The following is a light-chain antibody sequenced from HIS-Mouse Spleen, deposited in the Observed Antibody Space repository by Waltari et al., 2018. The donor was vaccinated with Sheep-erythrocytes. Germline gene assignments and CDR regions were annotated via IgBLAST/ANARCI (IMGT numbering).Light chain of an antibody. CDR1: SSDVGGYNY. Sequence: QSALTQPASVSGSPGQSIPIPCPGTSSDVGGYNYVSWYQQHPGKAPKLMLYEVSNRPSGVSNRFSGSKSGNTASLTISGLQAEDEADYYCSSYTSSSTWVFGGGTKLTVL. CDR2: EVS. J-gene: IGLJ3*02. CDR3: SSYTSSSTWV. V-gene: IGLV2-14*01.